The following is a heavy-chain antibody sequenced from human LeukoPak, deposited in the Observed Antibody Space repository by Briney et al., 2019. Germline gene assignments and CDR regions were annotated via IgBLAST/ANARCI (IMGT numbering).Heavy chain of an antibody. CDR3: ARSGGNYYSI. J-gene: IGHJ3*02. CDR1: GYRFTSYW. D-gene: IGHD1-26*01. V-gene: IGHV5-51*01. Sequence: GESLKISCKGSGYRFTSYWIGWVRQMPGKGLEWTGIIYPGDSDTIYSPSFQGQVTISADKSTSTANLQWSSLKASDTAMYYRARSGGNYYSIWGQGTMVTVSS. CDR2: IYPGDSDT.